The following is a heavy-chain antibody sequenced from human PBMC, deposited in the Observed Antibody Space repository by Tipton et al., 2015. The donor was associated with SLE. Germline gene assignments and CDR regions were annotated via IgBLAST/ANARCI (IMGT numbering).Heavy chain of an antibody. J-gene: IGHJ4*02. V-gene: IGHV3-23*01. Sequence: SLRLSCAASGFTFSSYAMSWVRQAPGKGLEWVSAISGSGGSTYYADSVKGRFTISRDNSKNTLYLQMNSLRAEDTAVYYCAGIRFLEWLLTYWGQGTLVTVSS. CDR2: ISGSGGST. CDR1: GFTFSSYA. D-gene: IGHD3-3*01. CDR3: AGIRFLEWLLTY.